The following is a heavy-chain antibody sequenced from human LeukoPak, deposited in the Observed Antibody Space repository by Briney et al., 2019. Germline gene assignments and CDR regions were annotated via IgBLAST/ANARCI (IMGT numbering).Heavy chain of an antibody. J-gene: IGHJ4*02. Sequence: PAGSLRVSCAASGFTFADYAMHWVRQAPGKGLEWVSLISGDGGSTYYADSVKGRFTISRDNSKNSLYLQMNGLRTEDTALYYCAKEGPIPVAAYFDYWGQGTLATVSS. CDR3: AKEGPIPVAAYFDY. CDR2: ISGDGGST. CDR1: GFTFADYA. V-gene: IGHV3-43*02. D-gene: IGHD6-19*01.